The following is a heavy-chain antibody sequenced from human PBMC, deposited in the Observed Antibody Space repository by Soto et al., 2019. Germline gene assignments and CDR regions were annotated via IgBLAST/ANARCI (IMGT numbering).Heavy chain of an antibody. Sequence: ASVKVSCKASGGTFSIYTISWVRQAPGQGLEWMGRIIPILGIANYAQKFQGRVTITADKSTSTAYMELSSLRSEDTAVYYCARDYDILTGPEYYFDYWGQGTLVTVSS. D-gene: IGHD3-9*01. CDR1: GGTFSIYT. CDR3: ARDYDILTGPEYYFDY. CDR2: IIPILGIA. V-gene: IGHV1-69*04. J-gene: IGHJ4*02.